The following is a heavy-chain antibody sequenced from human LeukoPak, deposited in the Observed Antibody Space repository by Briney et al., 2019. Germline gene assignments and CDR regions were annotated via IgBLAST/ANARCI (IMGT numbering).Heavy chain of an antibody. V-gene: IGHV3-21*01. CDR3: ATNLFCASASCL. Sequence: GGSLRLSCAASGFTFSTYTMNWVRQAPGTGLEWLSSISPDNNYIFYADSVRGRFTISRDNAKASLYLQTNSLGVEDTATYYCATNLFCASASCLWGPGTLVTVSS. CDR2: ISPDNNYI. J-gene: IGHJ4*02. CDR1: GFTFSTYT. D-gene: IGHD2-2*01.